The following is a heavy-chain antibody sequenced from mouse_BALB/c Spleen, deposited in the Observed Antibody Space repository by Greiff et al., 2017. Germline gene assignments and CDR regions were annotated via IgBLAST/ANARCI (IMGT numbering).Heavy chain of an antibody. J-gene: IGHJ4*01. D-gene: IGHD1-1*01. CDR2: IYPGDGDT. Sequence: QVQLQQSGAELARPGASVKLSCKASGYTFTSYWMQWVKQRPGQGLEWIGAIYPGDGDTRYTQKFKGKATLTADKSSSTAYMQLSSLASEDSAVYYCARRAVVEGYAMDYWGQGTSVTVSS. CDR3: ARRAVVEGYAMDY. CDR1: GYTFTSYW. V-gene: IGHV1-87*01.